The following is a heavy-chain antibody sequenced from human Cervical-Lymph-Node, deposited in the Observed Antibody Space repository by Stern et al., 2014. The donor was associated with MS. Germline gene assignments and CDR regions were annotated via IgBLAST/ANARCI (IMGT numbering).Heavy chain of an antibody. CDR3: ARTRGPVFGVVIENWFDS. V-gene: IGHV1-69*15. Sequence: QDQLVQSGAEVKKPGSSVKVSCLASGGSFSSYPISWVRQAPGQGLEGMGRIVPMFGTAHYAQKFQGRVTITADESTSTAYMEMSSLRSEDTAMYFCARTRGPVFGVVIENWFDSWGQGTLVTVSS. J-gene: IGHJ5*01. D-gene: IGHD3-3*01. CDR1: GGSFSSYP. CDR2: IVPMFGTA.